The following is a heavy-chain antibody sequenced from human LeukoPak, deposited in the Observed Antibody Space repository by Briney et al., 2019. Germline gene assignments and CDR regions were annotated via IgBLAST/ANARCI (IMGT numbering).Heavy chain of an antibody. CDR3: ARLGSSGYHFDY. V-gene: IGHV4-59*08. D-gene: IGHD6-19*01. J-gene: IGHJ4*02. CDR1: GGSISSYY. Sequence: SETLSLTCTVSGGSISSYYWSWIRQPPGKGLEWIGYIYYSGSTNYNPSLKSRVTISVDTSKNQFSLKLSSVTAADTAVYYCARLGSSGYHFDYWGQGTLVPVSS. CDR2: IYYSGST.